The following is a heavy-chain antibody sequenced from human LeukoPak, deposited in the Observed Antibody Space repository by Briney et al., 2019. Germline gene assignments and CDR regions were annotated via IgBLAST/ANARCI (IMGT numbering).Heavy chain of an antibody. V-gene: IGHV3-30*02. CDR3: AKDRYSTSSTFTINPFDY. J-gene: IGHJ4*02. CDR2: IRFDGRDK. CDR1: EFTFSSYG. Sequence: PGGSLRLSCAASEFTFSSYGMNWVRQAPGKGLEWVAFIRFDGRDKYYTDSVKGRFTISRDNSKSTLDLQMNSLRVEDTAVYYCAKDRYSTSSTFTINPFDYWGQGILVTVSS. D-gene: IGHD6-13*01.